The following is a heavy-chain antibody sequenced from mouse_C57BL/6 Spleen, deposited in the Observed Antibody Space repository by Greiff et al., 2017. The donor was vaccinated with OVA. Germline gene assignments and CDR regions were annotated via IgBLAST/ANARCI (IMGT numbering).Heavy chain of an antibody. V-gene: IGHV1-52*01. CDR3: ARGLYSDYAMDY. CDR2: IDPSDSET. CDR1: GYTFTSYW. Sequence: QVQLQQPGAELVRPGSSVKLSCKASGYTFTSYWMHWVKQRPIQGLEWIGNIDPSDSETHYNQKFKDKATLTVDKSSSTAYMQLSSLTSEDSAVYYCARGLYSDYAMDYWGQGTSVTVSS. J-gene: IGHJ4*01. D-gene: IGHD2-1*01.